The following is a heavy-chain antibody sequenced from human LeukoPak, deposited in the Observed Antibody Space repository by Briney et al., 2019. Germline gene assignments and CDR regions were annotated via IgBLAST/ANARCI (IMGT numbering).Heavy chain of an antibody. Sequence: ASVKVSCKASGYTFTSYAMHWVRQAPGQRLEWMGWINAGNGNTKYSQKFQGRVTITRDTSASTAYMELSSLRSEDTAVYYCARPGLADFWSGYYGYWGQGTLVTVSS. CDR3: ARPGLADFWSGYYGY. V-gene: IGHV1-3*01. J-gene: IGHJ4*02. D-gene: IGHD3-3*01. CDR2: INAGNGNT. CDR1: GYTFTSYA.